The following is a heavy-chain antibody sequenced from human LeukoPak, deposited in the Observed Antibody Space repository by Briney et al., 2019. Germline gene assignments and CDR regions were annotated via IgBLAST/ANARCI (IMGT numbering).Heavy chain of an antibody. D-gene: IGHD2-2*02. CDR2: ISGSGGST. CDR3: AKDLMKRGYCSSTSCYTSLDY. V-gene: IGHV3-23*01. Sequence: GGSLRLSCAASGFTFSSYAMSWVRQAPGKGLEWVSAISGSGGSTYYADSVKGRFTISRDNSKNTLYLQMNSLRAEDTAVYYCAKDLMKRGYCSSTSCYTSLDYWGQGTLVTVSS. CDR1: GFTFSSYA. J-gene: IGHJ4*02.